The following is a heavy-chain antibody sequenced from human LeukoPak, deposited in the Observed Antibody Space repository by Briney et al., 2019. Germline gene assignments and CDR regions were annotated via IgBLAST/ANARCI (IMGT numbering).Heavy chain of an antibody. CDR3: ARGFYDSSGYYGYDC. V-gene: IGHV4-30-4*01. D-gene: IGHD3-22*01. J-gene: IGHJ4*02. CDR2: IYYSGST. CDR1: GGSISSGDYY. Sequence: PSETLSLTCTVSGGSISSGDYYWSWIRQPPGKGLEWTGYIYYSGSTYYNPSLKSRVTISVDTSKNQFSLKLSSVTAADTAVYYCARGFYDSSGYYGYDCWGQGTLVTVSS.